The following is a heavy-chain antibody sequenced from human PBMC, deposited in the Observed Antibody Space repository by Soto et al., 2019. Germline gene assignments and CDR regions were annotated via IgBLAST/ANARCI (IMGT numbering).Heavy chain of an antibody. CDR1: GGSSSGYHF. V-gene: IGHV4-34*01. CDR2: INHSGNT. D-gene: IGHD6-13*01. J-gene: IGHJ4*02. Sequence: QVHLQQWGAGMLKPSETLSLTCGVYGGSSSGYHFWSWIRQPPGKGLEWIGEINHSGNTNYNPSLKSRVTISVDTSKNQFSLKLSSVTAADTAVYYCARGLIAAEYYFDYWGRGTLVTVSS. CDR3: ARGLIAAEYYFDY.